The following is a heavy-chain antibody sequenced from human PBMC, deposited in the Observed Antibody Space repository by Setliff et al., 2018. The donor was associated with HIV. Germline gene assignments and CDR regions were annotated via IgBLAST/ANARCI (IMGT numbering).Heavy chain of an antibody. D-gene: IGHD2-2*01. CDR2: IYHSGST. Sequence: PSETLSLTCSVSGDSITHYYWNWIRQPPGKGLEWIGSIYHSGSTYYNPSLKSRVTISLDTSKNQFSLKLTSATAADTAVYYCARGGTSSNWFGPWGQGTLVTVSS. V-gene: IGHV4-38-2*02. CDR3: ARGGTSSNWFGP. J-gene: IGHJ5*02. CDR1: GDSITHYY.